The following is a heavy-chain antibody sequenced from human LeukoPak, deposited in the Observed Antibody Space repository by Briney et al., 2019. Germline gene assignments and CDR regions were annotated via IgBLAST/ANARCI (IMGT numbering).Heavy chain of an antibody. J-gene: IGHJ4*02. CDR2: INTNTGNP. CDR1: GYTLTSYA. CDR3: ARSSLRYFENYFDY. V-gene: IGHV7-4-1*02. Sequence: GASVKVSCKASGYTLTSYAMNWVRQAPGQGLEWMGWINTNTGNPTYAQGFTGRFIFSLDTSVSTAYLQISSLKAEDTAVYYCARSSLRYFENYFDYWGQGTLVTVSS. D-gene: IGHD3-9*01.